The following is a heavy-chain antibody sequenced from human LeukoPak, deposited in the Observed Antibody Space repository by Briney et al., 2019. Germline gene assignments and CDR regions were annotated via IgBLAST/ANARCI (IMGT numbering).Heavy chain of an antibody. J-gene: IGHJ4*02. D-gene: IGHD3-22*01. V-gene: IGHV4-59*12. CDR2: IYYSGST. CDR1: GGSISTYY. CDR3: ARWNYDSSGYWGF. Sequence: SETLSLTCTVSGGSISTYYWTWIRQPPGKGLEWIGYIYYSGSTYYNPSLKSRVTISVDTSKNQFSLKLSSVTAADTAVYYCARWNYDSSGYWGFWGQGTLVTVSS.